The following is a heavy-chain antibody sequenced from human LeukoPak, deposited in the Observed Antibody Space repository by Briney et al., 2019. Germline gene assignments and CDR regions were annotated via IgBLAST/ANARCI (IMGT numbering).Heavy chain of an antibody. CDR2: MNPNSGNT. CDR3: ARGPTSNTNLYYFDY. D-gene: IGHD2-2*01. V-gene: IGHV1-8*01. Sequence: ASVKVSCKASGYTFTSYDINWVRQATGQGLEWMGWMNPNSGNTGYAQKFQGRVTMTRNTSISTAYMELTSLRSEDTAVYYCARGPTSNTNLYYFDYWGLGTLVTVSS. CDR1: GYTFTSYD. J-gene: IGHJ4*02.